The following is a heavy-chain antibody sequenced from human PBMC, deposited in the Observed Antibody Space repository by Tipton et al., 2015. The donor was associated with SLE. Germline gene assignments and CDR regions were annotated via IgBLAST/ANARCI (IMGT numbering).Heavy chain of an antibody. V-gene: IGHV4-59*11. Sequence: TLSLTCTVSGGSISSHYWSWIRQSPGRGLEWIGYIHHSGSTKYSPSLESRVTISADTSKNQFSLRLTSVTAADTAVYYCAKERSAVGTTEAVDYWGQGTLVTVSS. J-gene: IGHJ4*02. CDR1: GGSISSHY. CDR3: AKERSAVGTTEAVDY. CDR2: IHHSGST. D-gene: IGHD1-14*01.